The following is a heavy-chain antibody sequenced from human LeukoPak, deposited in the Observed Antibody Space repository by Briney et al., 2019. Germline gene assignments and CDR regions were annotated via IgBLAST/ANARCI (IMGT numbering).Heavy chain of an antibody. D-gene: IGHD5-18*01. CDR3: ARGGYSYGIPENWFDP. CDR2: IYSGGST. V-gene: IGHV3-53*01. CDR1: GFTVSSNY. J-gene: IGHJ5*02. Sequence: GGSLRLSCAASGFTVSSNYMGWVRQAPGKGLEWVSVIYSGGSTYYADSVKGRFTISRDNSKNTLYLQMNSLRAEVTAVYYCARGGYSYGIPENWFDPWGQGTLVTVSS.